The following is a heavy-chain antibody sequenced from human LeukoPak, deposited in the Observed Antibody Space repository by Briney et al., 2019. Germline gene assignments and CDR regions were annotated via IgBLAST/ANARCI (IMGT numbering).Heavy chain of an antibody. D-gene: IGHD5-24*01. Sequence: GVSLRLSCAASGFTVSCSYMSWVRQAPGKGLEWVSVIYIGGNTYYAESVKGRFTISRDNSENTLYLQLNSLRAEDTAVYYCVRGDGYNFFDYWGQGTLVTVSS. CDR2: IYIGGNT. V-gene: IGHV3-53*01. CDR3: VRGDGYNFFDY. CDR1: GFTVSCSY. J-gene: IGHJ4*02.